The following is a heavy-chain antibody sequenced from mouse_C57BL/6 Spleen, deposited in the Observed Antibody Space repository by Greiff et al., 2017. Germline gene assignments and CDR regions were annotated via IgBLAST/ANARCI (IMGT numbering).Heavy chain of an antibody. CDR1: GFSLTSYG. D-gene: IGHD3-2*02. Sequence: VQLKESGPGLVAPSQSLSITCTVSGFSLTSYGVHWVRQPPGKGLEWLVVIWSDGSTTYNSALKSRLSISKDNSKSQVFLKMNSLQTDDTAMYYCARHGDSSGYPFAYWGQGTLVTVSA. CDR2: IWSDGST. J-gene: IGHJ3*01. V-gene: IGHV2-6-1*01. CDR3: ARHGDSSGYPFAY.